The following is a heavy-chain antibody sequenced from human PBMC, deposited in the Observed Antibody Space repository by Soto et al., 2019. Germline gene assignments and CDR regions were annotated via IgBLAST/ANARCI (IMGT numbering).Heavy chain of an antibody. J-gene: IGHJ5*02. Sequence: QVQLVESGGGWVEPGGSLRLSCAASGFTFSDYYMNWIRQAPGKGLEWMSFISASGSTIYYADSVKGRFTISRDNAKNSLDLQVNSLRVEDTAVYYCARDLCRSSSCYERWFDPWGQGTLVTVSS. D-gene: IGHD3-22*01. CDR3: ARDLCRSSSCYERWFDP. CDR2: ISASGSTI. V-gene: IGHV3-11*01. CDR1: GFTFSDYY.